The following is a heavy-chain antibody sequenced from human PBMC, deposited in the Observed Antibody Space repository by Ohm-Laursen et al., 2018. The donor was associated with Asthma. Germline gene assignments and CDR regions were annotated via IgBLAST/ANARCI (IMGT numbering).Heavy chain of an antibody. J-gene: IGHJ6*02. CDR2: IYSGGST. CDR3: AKDPLRRKVPYGMDV. V-gene: IGHV3-53*01. Sequence: SLRLSCAASGFTVSSNYMSWVRQAPGKGLEWVSVIYSGGSTYYADSVKGRFTISRDNSKNTLYLQMNSLRAEDTAVYYCAKDPLRRKVPYGMDVWGQGTTVTVSS. D-gene: IGHD6-25*01. CDR1: GFTVSSNY.